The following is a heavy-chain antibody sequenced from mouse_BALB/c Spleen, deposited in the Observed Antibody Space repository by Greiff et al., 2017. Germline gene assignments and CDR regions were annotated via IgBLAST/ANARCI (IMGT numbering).Heavy chain of an antibody. CDR2: ISNGGGST. CDR1: GFTFSSYT. V-gene: IGHV5-12-2*01. CDR3: ARGNYYAMDY. Sequence: VKLVESGGGLVQPGGSLKLSCAASGFTFSSYTMSWVRQTPEKRLEWVAYISNGGGSTYYPDTVKGRFTISRDNAKNTLYLQMSSLKSEDTAMYYCARGNYYAMDYWGQGTSVTVSS. J-gene: IGHJ4*01.